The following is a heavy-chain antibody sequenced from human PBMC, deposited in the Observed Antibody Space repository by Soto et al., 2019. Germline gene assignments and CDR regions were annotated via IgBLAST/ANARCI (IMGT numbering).Heavy chain of an antibody. CDR2: INSDGTRT. CDR1: GFTFNNYV. V-gene: IGHV3-74*01. Sequence: GGSLRLSCAASGFTFNNYVMSWVRQAPGEGLVWVSRINSDGTRTNYADSVKGRFTISRDNAENTLYLQMNSLTAEDTAVYYCARVAVGYYYMDVWGKGTTVTVSS. CDR3: ARVAVGYYYMDV. J-gene: IGHJ6*03.